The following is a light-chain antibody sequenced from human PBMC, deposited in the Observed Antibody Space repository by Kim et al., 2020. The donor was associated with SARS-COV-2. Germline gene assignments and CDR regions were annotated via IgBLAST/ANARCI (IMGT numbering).Light chain of an antibody. V-gene: IGKV3-20*01. CDR3: HQYGSSPLT. Sequence: SPGERATLSCRASQSVTRSHLAWYQQKPGQAPRLLIYGASSRTNGIPVRFSGSGSGTDFTLTISGLEPEDFAVYYCHQYGSSPLTFGGGTQVGIK. CDR2: GAS. CDR1: QSVTRSH. J-gene: IGKJ4*01.